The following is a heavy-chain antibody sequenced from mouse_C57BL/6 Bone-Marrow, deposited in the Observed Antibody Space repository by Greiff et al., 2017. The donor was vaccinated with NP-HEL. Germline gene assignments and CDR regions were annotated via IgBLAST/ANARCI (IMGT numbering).Heavy chain of an antibody. V-gene: IGHV1-61*01. CDR3: ARRGYGNPDCFDY. J-gene: IGHJ2*01. CDR1: GYTFTSYW. Sequence: QVQLQQPGAELVRPGSSVKLSCKASGYTFTSYWMDWVKQRTGQGLEWIGNIYPSDSETHYNQKFKDKATLTVDKSSSTAYMQLSSLTSEDSAVYYCARRGYGNPDCFDYWGQGTTLTVSS. D-gene: IGHD1-1*01. CDR2: IYPSDSET.